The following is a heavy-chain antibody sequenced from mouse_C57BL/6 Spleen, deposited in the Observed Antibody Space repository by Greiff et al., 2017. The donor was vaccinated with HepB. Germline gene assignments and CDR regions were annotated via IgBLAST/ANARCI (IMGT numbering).Heavy chain of an antibody. CDR3: ARESEGSGYYAMDY. D-gene: IGHD3-2*02. J-gene: IGHJ4*01. CDR1: GFTFSSYA. CDR2: ISDGGSYT. Sequence: EVKLVESGGGLVKPGGSLKLSCAASGFTFSSYAMSWVRQTPEKRLEWVATISDGGSYTYYPDNVKGRFTISRDKAKNNLYLQMSHLKSEDTAMYYCARESEGSGYYAMDYWGQGTSVTVSS. V-gene: IGHV5-4*01.